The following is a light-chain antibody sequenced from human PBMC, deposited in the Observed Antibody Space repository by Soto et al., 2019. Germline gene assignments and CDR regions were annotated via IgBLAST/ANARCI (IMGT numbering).Light chain of an antibody. J-gene: IGKJ5*01. CDR1: QSVSRSY. CDR2: GPS. Sequence: EIVLTQSPGTLSLSPGERATLSCRASQSVSRSYLAWYLQKPGQAPRLLIYGPSSRATGLPDRFSGSGSGTHFSPTTSRLDPEDFAVYSCQQYGSSPSITFGQGTRLEIK. CDR3: QQYGSSPSIT. V-gene: IGKV3-20*01.